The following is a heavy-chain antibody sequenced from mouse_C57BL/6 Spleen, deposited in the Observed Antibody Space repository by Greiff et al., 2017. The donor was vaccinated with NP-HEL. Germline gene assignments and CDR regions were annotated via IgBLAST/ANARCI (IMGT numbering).Heavy chain of an antibody. CDR3: AREGDAMDY. CDR1: GYAFSSSW. CDR2: IYPGDGDT. Sequence: VQLQQPGPELVKPGASVKISCKASGYAFSSSWMNWVKQRPGKGLEWIGRIYPGDGDTNYNGKFKGKATLTADKSSSTAYMQLSSLTSEDSAVYFCAREGDAMDYWGQGTSVTVSS. V-gene: IGHV1-82*01. J-gene: IGHJ4*01.